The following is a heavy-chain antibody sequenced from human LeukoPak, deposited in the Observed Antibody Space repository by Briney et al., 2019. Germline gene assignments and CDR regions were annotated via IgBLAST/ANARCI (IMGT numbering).Heavy chain of an antibody. CDR1: GYTFTSYY. D-gene: IGHD1-1*01. J-gene: IGHJ3*02. V-gene: IGHV1-46*01. CDR3: ARSKRANWHDHPEAFDI. CDR2: INPSGGST. Sequence: ASVKVSCKASGYTFTSYYMHWVRQAPGQGLEWMGIINPSGGSTSYAQKFQGRVTMTRDMSTSTVYMELSSLRSEDTAVYYCARSKRANWHDHPEAFDIWGQGTMVTVSS.